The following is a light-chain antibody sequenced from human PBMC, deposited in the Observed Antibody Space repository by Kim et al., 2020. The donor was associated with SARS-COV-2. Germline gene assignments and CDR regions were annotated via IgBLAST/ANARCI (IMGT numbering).Light chain of an antibody. Sequence: ASGGDRATITCRASQDIRNDLGWYQQNPGRAPKRMIDGASSLQSGVPSRFGGSGSGTEFTLTISSLQPEDFATYFCLQHNTYPITFGQGTRLEIK. V-gene: IGKV1-17*01. CDR2: GAS. CDR3: LQHNTYPIT. CDR1: QDIRND. J-gene: IGKJ5*01.